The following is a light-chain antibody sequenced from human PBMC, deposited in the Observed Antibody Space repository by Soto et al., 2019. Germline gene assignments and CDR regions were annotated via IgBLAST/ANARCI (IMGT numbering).Light chain of an antibody. J-gene: IGLJ1*01. CDR3: SSSTDSSNYV. CDR2: QVT. V-gene: IGLV2-14*01. Sequence: SAQNEPAGLAGSPERESTISCTGASSDLSIYNYVSWYQQQPGKAPKLMIYQVTNRPSGVSNRFSGYRSGNTASLTISGLQAEEEADYYCSSSTDSSNYVFGTGTKVTV. CDR1: SSDLSIYNY.